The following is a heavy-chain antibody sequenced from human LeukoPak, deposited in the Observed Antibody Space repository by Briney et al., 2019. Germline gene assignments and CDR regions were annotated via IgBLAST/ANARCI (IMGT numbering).Heavy chain of an antibody. D-gene: IGHD3-22*01. V-gene: IGHV4-31*03. Sequence: KSSETLSLTCTVSGGSISSGGYYWSWIRQHPGKGLEWIGYIYYSGSTYYNPSLKSRVTISVDTSKNQFSLKLSSVTAADTAVYYCARDSLLRRNYYYGMDVWGQGTTVTVSS. CDR3: ARDSLLRRNYYYGMDV. CDR1: GGSISSGGYY. CDR2: IYYSGST. J-gene: IGHJ6*02.